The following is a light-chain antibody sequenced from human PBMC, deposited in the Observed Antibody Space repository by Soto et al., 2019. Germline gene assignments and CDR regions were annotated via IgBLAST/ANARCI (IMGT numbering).Light chain of an antibody. CDR1: ALPKQY. J-gene: IGLJ2*01. CDR3: QSADSSGTYPVV. Sequence: SYELTQPPSVSVSPGQTARITCSGDALPKQYAYWYQQKPGQAPVLVIYKDSERPSGIPERLSGSSSGTTVTLTISGVQAEDEADYYCQSADSSGTYPVVFGGGTKVTVL. CDR2: KDS. V-gene: IGLV3-25*03.